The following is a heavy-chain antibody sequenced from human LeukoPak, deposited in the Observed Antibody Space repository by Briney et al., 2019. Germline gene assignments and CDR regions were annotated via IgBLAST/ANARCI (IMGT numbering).Heavy chain of an antibody. J-gene: IGHJ4*02. CDR2: IYHSGST. V-gene: IGHV4-4*02. Sequence: PSETLSLTCAVSGGSISSSNWWSWVRQPPGKGLEWIGEIYHSGSTNYNPSLKSRVTISVDKSKNQFSLKLSSVTAADTAVYYCASCNLGYDSSGYRNTFDYWGQGTLVTVSS. D-gene: IGHD3-22*01. CDR1: GGSISSSNW. CDR3: ASCNLGYDSSGYRNTFDY.